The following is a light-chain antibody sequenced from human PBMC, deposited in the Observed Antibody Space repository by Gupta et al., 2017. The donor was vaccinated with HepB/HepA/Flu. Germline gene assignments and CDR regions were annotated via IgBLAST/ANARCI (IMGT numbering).Light chain of an antibody. CDR3: DAWADNLNGPV. J-gene: IGLJ3*02. CDR2: RKN. V-gene: IGLV1-47*01. CDR1: SSNIGSNY. Sequence: QSVLTQPPSASGTPGQRVTISCSGSSSNIGSNYVYWYQQLPGTATKLLIDRKNQRPSGVKDRFSCSKSGTSASLDITVPRSEDEAEYYCDAWADNLNGPVFGGGTKLTVL.